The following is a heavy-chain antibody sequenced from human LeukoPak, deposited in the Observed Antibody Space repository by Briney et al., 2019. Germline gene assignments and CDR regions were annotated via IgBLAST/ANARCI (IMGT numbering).Heavy chain of an antibody. CDR3: ARGDTYYYDSSGLDY. V-gene: IGHV1-69*05. J-gene: IGHJ4*02. CDR2: IIPIFGTA. Sequence: SVKVSCKASGGTFISYAISWVRQAPGQGLEWMGGIIPIFGTANYAQKFQGRVTITTDESTSTAYMELRSLRSEDTAVYYCARGDTYYYDSSGLDYWGQGTLVTVSS. D-gene: IGHD3-22*01. CDR1: GGTFISYA.